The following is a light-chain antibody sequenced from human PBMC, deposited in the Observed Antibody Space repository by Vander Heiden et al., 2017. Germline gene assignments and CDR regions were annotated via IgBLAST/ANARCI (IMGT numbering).Light chain of an antibody. Sequence: QPVLPPPPSVSGAPGQKVTISCPRGSSNIRGGYDVQWYQQLPGAVPKLLIYNNNKRPSGVPDRFSGSDSGTSASLAITGLQAEDEADYYCQAFDSSLSAYVFGPGTKVTVL. V-gene: IGLV1-40*01. CDR3: QAFDSSLSAYV. J-gene: IGLJ1*01. CDR1: SSNIRGGYD. CDR2: NNN.